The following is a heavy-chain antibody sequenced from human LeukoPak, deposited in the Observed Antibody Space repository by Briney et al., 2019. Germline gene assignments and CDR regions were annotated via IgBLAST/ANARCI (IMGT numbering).Heavy chain of an antibody. CDR1: GYSISNRYY. D-gene: IGHD5-24*01. V-gene: IGHV4-38-2*02. CDR3: ARSFYNTGGWFDP. Sequence: SETLSLTCTVSGYSISNRYYWGWIRQPPGKELEWIGSIYHSGSTDYNASLKSRVTISVDTSKNQFSLKLSSVTDADTAMYYCARSFYNTGGWFDPWGQGTLVTVSS. J-gene: IGHJ5*02. CDR2: IYHSGST.